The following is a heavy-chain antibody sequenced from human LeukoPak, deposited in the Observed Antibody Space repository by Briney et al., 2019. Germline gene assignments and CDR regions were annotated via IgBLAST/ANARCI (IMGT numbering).Heavy chain of an antibody. V-gene: IGHV3-30*02. Sequence: GGSLRLSRAVAGPTLVNSDIESTRQVPGKGLTWLSLIRYDGIDKYYADSVKGRFTASRDKARNTVYLQMNSLRAADVAHYYCAYVWGCGFFDDWGHGTMVSVSS. J-gene: IGHJ3*01. D-gene: IGHD3-16*01. CDR3: AYVWGCGFFDD. CDR2: IRYDGIDK. CDR1: GPTLVNSD.